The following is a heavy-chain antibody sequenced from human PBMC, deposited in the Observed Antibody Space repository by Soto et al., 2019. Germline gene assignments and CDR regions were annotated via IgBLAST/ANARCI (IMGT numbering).Heavy chain of an antibody. CDR3: ARDYDILTGRLDY. Sequence: QVQLVQSGAEVKKPGASVKVSCKASGYTFTSYAMHWVRQAPGQRLEWMGWINADNGNTKHSQKVQGRVTITRDTSASTAYMELSSLRSEDPAVYYCARDYDILTGRLDYWGQGTLVTVSS. CDR2: INADNGNT. J-gene: IGHJ4*02. D-gene: IGHD3-9*01. CDR1: GYTFTSYA. V-gene: IGHV1-3*01.